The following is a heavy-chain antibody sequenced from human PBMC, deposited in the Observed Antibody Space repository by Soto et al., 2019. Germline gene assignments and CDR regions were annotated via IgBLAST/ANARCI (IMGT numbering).Heavy chain of an antibody. Sequence: HPGGSLRLSCAASGFTFSSYGMHWVRQAPGKGLEWVAVISYDGSNKYYADSVKGRFTISRDNSKNTLYLQMNSLRAEDTAVYYCAKEGGAVAGKFDYWGQGTLVTVSS. CDR1: GFTFSSYG. J-gene: IGHJ4*02. CDR2: ISYDGSNK. V-gene: IGHV3-30*18. CDR3: AKEGGAVAGKFDY. D-gene: IGHD6-19*01.